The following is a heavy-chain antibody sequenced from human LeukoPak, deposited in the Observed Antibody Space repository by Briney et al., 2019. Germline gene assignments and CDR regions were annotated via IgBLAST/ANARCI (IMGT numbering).Heavy chain of an antibody. CDR3: ARLELVQLARVGISFDY. CDR1: GGSISSSSYY. D-gene: IGHD6-13*01. J-gene: IGHJ4*02. CDR2: IYYSGST. V-gene: IGHV4-39*01. Sequence: PSETLSLTCTASGGSISSSSYYWGWIRQPPGKGLEWIGCIYYSGSTYYNPSLKSRVTISVDTSKNQFSLKLSSVTAADTAVYYCARLELVQLARVGISFDYWGQGTLVTVSS.